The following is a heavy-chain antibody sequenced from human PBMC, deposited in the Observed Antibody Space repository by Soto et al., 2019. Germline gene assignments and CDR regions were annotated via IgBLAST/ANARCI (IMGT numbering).Heavy chain of an antibody. Sequence: GGSLRLSYAASGFTFSSYDMHWVRQATGKGLEWVSAIGTAGDTYYPGSVKGRFTISRENAKNSLYLQMNSLRAEDTAVYYCARSTTYSSSWSQSGYYGMDVWGQGTTVTSP. V-gene: IGHV3-13*01. J-gene: IGHJ6*02. CDR1: GFTFSSYD. D-gene: IGHD6-13*01. CDR2: IGTAGDT. CDR3: ARSTTYSSSWSQSGYYGMDV.